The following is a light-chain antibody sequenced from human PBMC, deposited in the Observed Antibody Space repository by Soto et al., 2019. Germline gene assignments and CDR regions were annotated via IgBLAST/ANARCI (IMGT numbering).Light chain of an antibody. J-gene: IGKJ1*01. CDR3: QQSYSAPRT. CDR1: QDITSY. CDR2: AAS. V-gene: IGKV1-8*01. Sequence: AIRMTQSPSSLSASTGDRVTITCRASQDITSYLAWYQQKPGKAPKLLIYAASSLQSGVPSRFSGSGSGTDFTLTINSLQPEDFATYYCQQSYSAPRTFGQGTKVDIK.